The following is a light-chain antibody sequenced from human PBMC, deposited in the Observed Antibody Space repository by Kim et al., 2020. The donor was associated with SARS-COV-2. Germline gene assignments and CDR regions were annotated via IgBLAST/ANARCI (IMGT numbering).Light chain of an antibody. CDR1: KLGDKY. Sequence: SYELTQPPSVSVSPGQTASITCAGDKLGDKYACWYQQKPGQSPVLVIYQDSKRPSGIHERFSGSNSGNTATLTISGTQAMDEADYYCQAWDSSTFYVFGTGTKVTVL. J-gene: IGLJ1*01. V-gene: IGLV3-1*01. CDR2: QDS. CDR3: QAWDSSTFYV.